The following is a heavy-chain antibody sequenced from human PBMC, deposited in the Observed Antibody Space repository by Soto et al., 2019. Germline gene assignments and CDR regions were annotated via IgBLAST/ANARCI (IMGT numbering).Heavy chain of an antibody. V-gene: IGHV3-30*18. D-gene: IGHD1-26*01. Sequence: GGSVRLSCAASGLTFSSYGMNWVRQAPGKGLEWVAGISYDGSNKYYADSVKGRFTISRDNSKNTLYLQMNSLRAEDTAVYYCAKGRRGIQTPNPFDYWGQGTLVTV. CDR3: AKGRRGIQTPNPFDY. CDR1: GLTFSSYG. J-gene: IGHJ4*02. CDR2: ISYDGSNK.